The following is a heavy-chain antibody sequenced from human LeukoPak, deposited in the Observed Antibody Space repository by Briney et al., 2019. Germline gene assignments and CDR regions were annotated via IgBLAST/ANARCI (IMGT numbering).Heavy chain of an antibody. CDR3: AREKYYGSGSYRTWDY. Sequence: GASVKVSCKASGYTFISYAMHGVRQAPGQRLEWMGWINAGNGNTKYSQKFQGRVTIARDTSASTAYMELSSLRSEDTAVYYCAREKYYGSGSYRTWDYWGQGTLVTVSS. D-gene: IGHD3-10*01. CDR2: INAGNGNT. V-gene: IGHV1-3*01. J-gene: IGHJ4*02. CDR1: GYTFISYA.